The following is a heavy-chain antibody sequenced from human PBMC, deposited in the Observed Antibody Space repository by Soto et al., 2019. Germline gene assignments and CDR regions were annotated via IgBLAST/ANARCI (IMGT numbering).Heavy chain of an antibody. V-gene: IGHV3-30*18. J-gene: IGHJ4*02. CDR2: ISYDGSNK. CDR3: AKDPRTPPYYFDY. CDR1: GFTFSSYG. D-gene: IGHD2-2*01. Sequence: GGSLRLSCAASGFTFSSYGMHCVRQAPGKGLEWVAVISYDGSNKYYADSVKGRFTISRDNSKNTLYLQMNSLRAEDTAVYYCAKDPRTPPYYFDYWGQGTLVTVSS.